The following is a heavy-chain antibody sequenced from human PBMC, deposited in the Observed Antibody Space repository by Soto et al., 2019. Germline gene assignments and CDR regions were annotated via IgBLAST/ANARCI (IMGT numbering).Heavy chain of an antibody. CDR3: AREKVGTTFFDI. D-gene: IGHD1-1*01. CDR2: IYPSVSS. Sequence: SETLSLTCTVSGGSISSSSYYWGWIRQPPGKGLEWIGSIYPSVSSYHNPSLATRLRLSIDTSKNQFTLNLTSVTAADTALYFCAREKVGTTFFDIWGQGIQVTVS. J-gene: IGHJ4*02. V-gene: IGHV4-39*02. CDR1: GGSISSSSYY.